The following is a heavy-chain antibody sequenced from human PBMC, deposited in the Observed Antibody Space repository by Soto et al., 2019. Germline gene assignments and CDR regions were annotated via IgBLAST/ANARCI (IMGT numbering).Heavy chain of an antibody. CDR2: INAGNVNT. CDR1: GYTFTSYA. Sequence: ASVKVSCKASGYTFTSYAMHCVRQAPGQRLEWMGWINAGNVNTKYSQKFQGRVTITRDTSASTAYMGLSSLRSEDTAVYYCAIALYYYDSSGYPRWGAFDIWGQGTMVTVSS. J-gene: IGHJ3*02. D-gene: IGHD3-22*01. V-gene: IGHV1-3*01. CDR3: AIALYYYDSSGYPRWGAFDI.